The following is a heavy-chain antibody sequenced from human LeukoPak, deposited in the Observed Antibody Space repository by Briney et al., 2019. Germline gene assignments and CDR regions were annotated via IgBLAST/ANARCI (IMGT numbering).Heavy chain of an antibody. CDR3: AKDRNSVGSSYNY. Sequence: GGSLRLSCAASGFTFSSYAMIWVRQAPGKGLEWVSAISGSGGSTYYADSVKGRFTISRDNSKNTLYLQMNSLRAEDTAVYYCAKDRNSVGSSYNYWGQGTLVTVSS. J-gene: IGHJ4*02. CDR1: GFTFSSYA. V-gene: IGHV3-23*01. D-gene: IGHD6-6*01. CDR2: ISGSGGST.